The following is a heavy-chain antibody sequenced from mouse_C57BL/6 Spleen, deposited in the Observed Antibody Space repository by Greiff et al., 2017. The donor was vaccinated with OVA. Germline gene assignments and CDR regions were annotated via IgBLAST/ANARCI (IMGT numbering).Heavy chain of an antibody. Sequence: EVKLVESGGGLVQPKGSLKLSCAASGFSSNTYAINWVRQAPGKGLEWVARIRIKSNNYATYYADSVKDRFTISRDDSESMLYLQMNNLKTEDTAMYYCVRQGDYVLDYWGQGTTLTVSS. V-gene: IGHV10-1*01. CDR2: IRIKSNNYAT. CDR3: VRQGDYVLDY. CDR1: GFSSNTYA. J-gene: IGHJ2*01. D-gene: IGHD2-4*01.